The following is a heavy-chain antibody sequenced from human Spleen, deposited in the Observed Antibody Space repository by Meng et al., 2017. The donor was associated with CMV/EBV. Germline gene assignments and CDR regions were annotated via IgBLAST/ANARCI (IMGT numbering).Heavy chain of an antibody. Sequence: SETLSLTCTVSGGSISSSSYYWGWIRQPPGKGPEWIGSIYYSGSTYYNPSLKSRVTISVDTSKNQFSLKLSSVTAADTAVYYCARWMSSSYFDYWGQGTLVTVSS. CDR1: GGSISSSSYY. CDR2: IYYSGST. J-gene: IGHJ4*02. D-gene: IGHD2-2*01. V-gene: IGHV4-39*07. CDR3: ARWMSSSYFDY.